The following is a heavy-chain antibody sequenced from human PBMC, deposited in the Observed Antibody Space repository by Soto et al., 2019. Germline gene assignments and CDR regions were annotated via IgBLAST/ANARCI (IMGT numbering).Heavy chain of an antibody. CDR2: IYPGDSDT. Sequence: GESLKISCKGSGYSFTSYWIGWVRQMPGKGLEWMGIIYPGDSDTRYSPSFQGQVTISADKSISTAYLQWSSLKASDTAMYYSARSGRRYSSSWYIWFDPWGQGTLVTVSS. J-gene: IGHJ5*02. CDR3: ARSGRRYSSSWYIWFDP. V-gene: IGHV5-51*01. D-gene: IGHD6-13*01. CDR1: GYSFTSYW.